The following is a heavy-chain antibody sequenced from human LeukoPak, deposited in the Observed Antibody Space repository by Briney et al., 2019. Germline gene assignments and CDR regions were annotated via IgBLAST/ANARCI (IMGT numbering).Heavy chain of an antibody. CDR1: GGSISSYY. CDR2: INHSGST. V-gene: IGHV4-34*01. D-gene: IGHD6-13*01. J-gene: IGHJ4*02. CDR3: ARGRHGYSSSWYPSVYFDY. Sequence: PSETLSLTCTVSGGSISSYYWSWIRQPPGKGLEWIGEINHSGSTNYNPSLKSRVTISVDTSKNQFSLKLSSVTAADTAVYYCARGRHGYSSSWYPSVYFDYWGQGTLVTVSS.